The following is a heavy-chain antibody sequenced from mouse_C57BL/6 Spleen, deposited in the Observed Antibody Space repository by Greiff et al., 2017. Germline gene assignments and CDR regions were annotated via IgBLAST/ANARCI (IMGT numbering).Heavy chain of an antibody. V-gene: IGHV2-2*01. D-gene: IGHD1-1*01. CDR2: IWSGGST. CDR3: ASPEFITTVGFAY. J-gene: IGHJ3*01. Sequence: VKLMESGPGLVQPSPSLSITCTVSGFSLTSYGVHWVRQSPGKGLEWLGVIWSGGSTDYNAAFISRLSISKDNSKSQVFFKMNSLQADDTAIYYCASPEFITTVGFAYWGQGTLVTVSA. CDR1: GFSLTSYG.